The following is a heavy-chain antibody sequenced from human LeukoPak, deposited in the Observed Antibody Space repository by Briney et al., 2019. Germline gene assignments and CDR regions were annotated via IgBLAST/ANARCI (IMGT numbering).Heavy chain of an antibody. J-gene: IGHJ4*02. CDR2: IFYSGST. V-gene: IGHV4-59*01. D-gene: IGHD3-16*02. Sequence: SETLSLTCTVSGGSISSYYWSWIRQPPGKGLEWIGYIFYSGSTKYNPSLKSRVSISVDMSRSQFSLKLNSVTAADTAVYYCTRVSIHGYSDYWGQGTLVTVSS. CDR3: TRVSIHGYSDY. CDR1: GGSISSYY.